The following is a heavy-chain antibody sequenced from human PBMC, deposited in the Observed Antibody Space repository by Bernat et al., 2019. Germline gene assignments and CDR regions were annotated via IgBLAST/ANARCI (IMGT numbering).Heavy chain of an antibody. D-gene: IGHD3-22*01. CDR2: IRSKANSYAT. Sequence: EVQLVESGGGLVQPGGSLKLSCAASGFTFSGSAMHWVRQASGKGLEWVGRIRSKANSYATAYAASVKGRFTISRDDSKNTAYLQMKSLKTEDTAVYYCTRPYYDSSGYYVFDYWGQGTLVTVSS. J-gene: IGHJ4*02. CDR1: GFTFSGSA. V-gene: IGHV3-73*01. CDR3: TRPYYDSSGYYVFDY.